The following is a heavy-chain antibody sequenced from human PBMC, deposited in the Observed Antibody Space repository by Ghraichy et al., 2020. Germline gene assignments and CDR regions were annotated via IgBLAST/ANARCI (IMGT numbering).Heavy chain of an antibody. CDR2: TYYRSKWYN. D-gene: IGHD3-9*01. Sequence: SQTLSLTCAISGDSVSSNSAAWNWIRQSPSRGLEWLGRTYYRSKWYNDYAVSVKSRITINPDTSKNQFSLQLNSVTPEDTAVYYCAREGSDILTGYFSGDLDYWGQGTLVTVSS. J-gene: IGHJ4*02. CDR3: AREGSDILTGYFSGDLDY. CDR1: GDSVSSNSAA. V-gene: IGHV6-1*01.